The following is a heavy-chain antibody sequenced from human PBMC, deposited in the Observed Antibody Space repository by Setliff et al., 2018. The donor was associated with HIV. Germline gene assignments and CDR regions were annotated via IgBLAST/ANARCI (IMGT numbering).Heavy chain of an antibody. CDR3: ARHAPYDSSAYEVWYYYMDV. V-gene: IGHV4-59*08. J-gene: IGHJ6*03. CDR1: GGSMRNYY. Sequence: SETLSLTCSVSGGSMRNYYWSWIRQPPRKGLEWVGYISYNGITTYNPSLKSRVTISIATSKNQFSLKLSSVTAADTAVYYCARHAPYDSSAYEVWYYYMDVWSKGTTVTVSS. D-gene: IGHD3-22*01. CDR2: ISYNGIT.